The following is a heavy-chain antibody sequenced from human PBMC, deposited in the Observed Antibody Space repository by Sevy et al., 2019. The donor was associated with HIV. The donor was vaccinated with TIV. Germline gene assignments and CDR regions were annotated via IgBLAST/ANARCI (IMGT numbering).Heavy chain of an antibody. J-gene: IGHJ1*01. CDR3: ARDIAVAGKGDFQH. CDR2: IYPGDSET. D-gene: IGHD6-19*01. Sequence: GESLKISCKGSGYSFTSYWIGWVRQMPGKGLEWMGIIYPGDSETRYSPSFQGQVTISADKSISTAYLQWSSLKASVTAMYYCARDIAVAGKGDFQHWGQGTLVTVSS. CDR1: GYSFTSYW. V-gene: IGHV5-51*01.